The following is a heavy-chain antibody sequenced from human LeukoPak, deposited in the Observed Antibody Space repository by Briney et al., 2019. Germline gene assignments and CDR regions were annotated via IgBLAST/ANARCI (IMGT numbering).Heavy chain of an antibody. Sequence: ASVKVSCKASGYTFTSYYMHWVRQAPGQGLEWMGIINPSGGSTSYAQKFQGRVTMTRDTSTSTVYMELSSLRSEDTAVYYCARDCKYHSYGLTEADYWGQGTLVTVSS. CDR2: INPSGGST. D-gene: IGHD5-18*01. V-gene: IGHV1-46*03. CDR3: ARDCKYHSYGLTEADY. CDR1: GYTFTSYY. J-gene: IGHJ4*02.